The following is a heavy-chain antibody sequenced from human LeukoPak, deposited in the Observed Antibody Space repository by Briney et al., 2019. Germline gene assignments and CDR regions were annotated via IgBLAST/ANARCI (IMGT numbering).Heavy chain of an antibody. V-gene: IGHV3-33*01. D-gene: IGHD1-14*01. CDR3: AGGEPYVY. CDR2: IWYDGSNK. J-gene: IGHJ4*02. Sequence: GMSLRLSCAASGFTFTTYGMHWVRQAPGKGLEWVAIIWYDGSNKYYADSVRGRFTISRDNSKNTLYLQMNSRRVEDTAMYYCAGGEPYVYWGQGTLVTVSS. CDR1: GFTFTTYG.